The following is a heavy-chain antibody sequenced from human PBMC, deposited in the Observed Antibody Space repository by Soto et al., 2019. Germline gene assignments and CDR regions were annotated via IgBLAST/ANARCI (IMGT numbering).Heavy chain of an antibody. CDR1: GYSISSGYY. J-gene: IGHJ4*02. CDR2: IYHSGST. D-gene: IGHD3-22*01. Sequence: SETLSLTCAVSGYSISSGYYWGWIRQPPGKGLEWIGSIYHSGSTYYNPSLKRRVTISVDTSKNQFSLKLSSVTAADTAVYYCARVYFDSGAYYYDYFDYWGQGTLVTVSS. CDR3: ARVYFDSGAYYYDYFDY. V-gene: IGHV4-38-2*01.